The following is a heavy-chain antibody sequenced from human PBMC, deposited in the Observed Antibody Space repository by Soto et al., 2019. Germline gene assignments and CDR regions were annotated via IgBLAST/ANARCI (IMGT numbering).Heavy chain of an antibody. CDR1: GFTLSAYS. D-gene: IGHD2-15*01. J-gene: IGHJ4*02. V-gene: IGHV3-48*01. CDR2: ISSSSSTI. Sequence: EVQLIESGGGLVQPGGSLRLSCAASGFTLSAYSMHWVRQAPGKGLEWVSYISSSSSTIYYADSVRGRFTISRDNAKNSXXXXXXXXXXXXXXXXXXXXXXXXXSGGTCLDYWGQGTRVTVSS. CDR3: XXXXXXXSGGTCLDY.